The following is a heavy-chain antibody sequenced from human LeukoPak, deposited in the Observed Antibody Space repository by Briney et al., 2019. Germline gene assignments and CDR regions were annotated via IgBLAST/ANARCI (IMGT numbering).Heavy chain of an antibody. CDR1: GGSISSYY. V-gene: IGHV4-59*05. J-gene: IGHJ4*02. CDR2: IYYSGST. CDR3: ASGYKISSGYGMFDY. Sequence: SETLSLTCTVSGGSISSYYWSWIRQPPGKGLEWIGSIYYSGSTYYNPSLKSRVTISVDTSKNQFSLKLSSVTAADTAVYYCASGYKISSGYGMFDYWGQGTLVTVSS. D-gene: IGHD3-22*01.